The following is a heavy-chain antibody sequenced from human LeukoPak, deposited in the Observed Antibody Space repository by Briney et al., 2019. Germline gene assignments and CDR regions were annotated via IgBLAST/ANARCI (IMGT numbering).Heavy chain of an antibody. V-gene: IGHV4-39*02. J-gene: IGHJ4*02. CDR1: GGSISSSRYS. Sequence: SETLSLTCTVSGGSISSSRYSWGWIRQPPGKGLEWIGSIYYSGSTYYNPSLKSRVTISVDTSKNQFSLRLSSVTAADTAIYYCARDGTYYYDSSGYLDYWGQGTLVTVSS. CDR3: ARDGTYYYDSSGYLDY. CDR2: IYYSGST. D-gene: IGHD3-22*01.